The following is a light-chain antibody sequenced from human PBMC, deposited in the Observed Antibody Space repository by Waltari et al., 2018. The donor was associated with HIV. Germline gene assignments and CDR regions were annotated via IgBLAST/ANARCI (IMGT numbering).Light chain of an antibody. CDR1: SSDVGSYNV. CDR2: EDN. Sequence: QSALTQPASVSGSPGQSITISCTGTSSDVGSYNVVSWYQQHPGKTPKLMIYEDNKRPSGVSNRFSGSKSGNTASLTLSGLQAEDEADYYCCSYTGSTTWVFGGGTKLTVL. V-gene: IGLV2-23*01. CDR3: CSYTGSTTWV. J-gene: IGLJ3*02.